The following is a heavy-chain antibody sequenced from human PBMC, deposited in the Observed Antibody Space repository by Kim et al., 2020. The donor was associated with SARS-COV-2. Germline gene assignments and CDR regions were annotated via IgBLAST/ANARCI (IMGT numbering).Heavy chain of an antibody. CDR1: GFIVTNHY. CDR2: IHIDGTT. V-gene: IGHV3-53*01. CDR3: GQGHWGDTPS. Sequence: GGSLRLSCAASGFIVTNHYLTWVRQAPGKGLEWLSMIHIDGTTYYADSARGRLTTSKDTSENTPYLQMNNLRAEDTAIYFCGQGHWGDTPSWGQGTRVTMSS. D-gene: IGHD7-27*01. J-gene: IGHJ5*02.